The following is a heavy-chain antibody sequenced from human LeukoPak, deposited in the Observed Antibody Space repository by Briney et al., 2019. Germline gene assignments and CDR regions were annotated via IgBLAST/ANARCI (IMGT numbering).Heavy chain of an antibody. J-gene: IGHJ4*02. CDR2: IYSDNT. D-gene: IGHD4/OR15-4a*01. CDR3: ARRAGAYSHPYDY. CDR1: GFTVSSNS. V-gene: IGHV3-53*01. Sequence: GGSLRLSCTVSGFTVSSNSMSWVRQAPGKGLEWVSFIYSDNTHYSDSVKGRFTISRDNSKKTLYIQMNSLRAEDTAVYYCARRAGAYSHPYDYWGQGTLVTVSS.